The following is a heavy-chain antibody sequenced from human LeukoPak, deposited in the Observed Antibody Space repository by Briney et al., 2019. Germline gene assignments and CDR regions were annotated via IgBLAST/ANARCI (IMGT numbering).Heavy chain of an antibody. D-gene: IGHD1-26*01. CDR1: GFTFSTYG. V-gene: IGHV3-33*01. J-gene: IGHJ5*02. CDR3: ARIVGAIAQNWFDP. CDR2: IWNDGSNK. Sequence: PGGSLRLSCVASGFTFSTYGMHWVRQAPGKGLEWVAVIWNDGSNKKYADSVKGRFIISRVSSKNTLYLQMNSLRDEDTAVYYCARIVGAIAQNWFDPWGQGTLVTVSS.